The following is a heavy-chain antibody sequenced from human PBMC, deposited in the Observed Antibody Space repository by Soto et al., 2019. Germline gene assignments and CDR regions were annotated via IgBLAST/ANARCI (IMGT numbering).Heavy chain of an antibody. Sequence: GGSLRLSCAASGFNFSSYEMNWVRQAPGKGLEWVSYISSSGSTIYYADSVKGRFTISRDNAKNSLYLQMNSLRAEDTAVYYCARESVHYDILTGYYYFDYWGQGTLVTVSS. CDR2: ISSSGSTI. CDR3: ARESVHYDILTGYYYFDY. V-gene: IGHV3-48*03. CDR1: GFNFSSYE. J-gene: IGHJ4*02. D-gene: IGHD3-9*01.